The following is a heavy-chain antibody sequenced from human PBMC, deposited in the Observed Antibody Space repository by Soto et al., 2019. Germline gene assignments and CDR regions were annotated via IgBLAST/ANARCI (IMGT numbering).Heavy chain of an antibody. V-gene: IGHV4-59*01. CDR1: GASISSYY. CDR2: IYYSGST. Sequence: SETLSLTCSVSGASISSYYWSWIRQPPGKGLEWIGYIYYSGSTNYNPSLKSRVTISVDTSKNQFSLKLSSVTAADTAVYYCARVHWVMREMWFDPWGQGTLVTVSS. J-gene: IGHJ5*02. D-gene: IGHD3-16*01. CDR3: ARVHWVMREMWFDP.